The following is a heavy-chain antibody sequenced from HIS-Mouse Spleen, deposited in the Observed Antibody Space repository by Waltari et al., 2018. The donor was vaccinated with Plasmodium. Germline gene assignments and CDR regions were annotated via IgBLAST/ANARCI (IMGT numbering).Heavy chain of an antibody. CDR1: GYTFTSYY. D-gene: IGHD6-13*01. CDR2: INPSGCST. V-gene: IGHV1-46*03. Sequence: QVQLVQSGAEVKKPGASVKVSCKASGYTFTSYYMHWVRQAPGQGLEWMGIINPSGCSTSYAQKFQGRVTMTRDTSTSTVYMELSSLRSEDTAVYYCARVKVLAAAGGTWDYWGQGTLVTVSS. J-gene: IGHJ4*02. CDR3: ARVKVLAAAGGTWDY.